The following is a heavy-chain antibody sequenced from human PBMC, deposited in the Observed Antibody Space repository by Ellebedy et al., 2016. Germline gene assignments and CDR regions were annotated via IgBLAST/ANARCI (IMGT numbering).Heavy chain of an antibody. J-gene: IGHJ4*02. CDR1: GFSFSAFG. CDR2: IWNDGRGT. D-gene: IGHD6-13*01. V-gene: IGHV3-33*01. CDR3: ARDPSYGSSWYRYFDY. Sequence: GESLKISCAASGFSFSAFGMHWVRQAPGKGLEWLAFIWNDGRGTYYLDSVKGRFTISRDNSKNTLYLQMNRLRAEDTAVYYCARDPSYGSSWYRYFDYWGQGTLVTVSS.